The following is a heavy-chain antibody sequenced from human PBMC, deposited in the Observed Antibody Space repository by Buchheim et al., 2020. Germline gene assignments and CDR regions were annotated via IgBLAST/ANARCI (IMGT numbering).Heavy chain of an antibody. CDR3: AKDSGAEQWLGYYYGMDV. Sequence: EVQLLESGGGLVQPGGSLRLSCAASGFTFSSYAMSWVRQAPGKGLEWVSAISGSGGSTYYADSVKGRFTISRDNSKNTLYLQMNSLRAEDTAVYYRAKDSGAEQWLGYYYGMDVWGQGTT. CDR2: ISGSGGST. J-gene: IGHJ6*02. V-gene: IGHV3-23*01. D-gene: IGHD6-19*01. CDR1: GFTFSSYA.